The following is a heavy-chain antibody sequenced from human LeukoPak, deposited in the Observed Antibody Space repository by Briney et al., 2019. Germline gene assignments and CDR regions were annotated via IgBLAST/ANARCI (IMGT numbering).Heavy chain of an antibody. D-gene: IGHD3-3*01. J-gene: IGHJ5*02. V-gene: IGHV4-34*01. CDR3: ARGQSITIFGVAIKLRPRWFDP. CDR1: GGSFSGYY. CDR2: INHSGST. Sequence: PSETLSLTCAVYGGSFSGYYWSWIRQPPGKGLEWIGEINHSGSTNYNPSLKSRVTISVDTSKNQFSLKLSSVTAADTAVYYCARGQSITIFGVAIKLRPRWFDPWGQGTMVTVSS.